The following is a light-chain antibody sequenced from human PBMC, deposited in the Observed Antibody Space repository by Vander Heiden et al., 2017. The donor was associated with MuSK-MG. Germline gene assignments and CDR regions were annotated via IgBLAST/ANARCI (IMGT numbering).Light chain of an antibody. Sequence: SYQLSPPPSMSVSPGPPASSTCPVDRMGVKYACWYQQKPGQSPVLVIYQDSKRPSGIPERFSGSNSGNTATLTIRGTQAMDEADYYCQAWDSSTVVFGGGTKLTVL. V-gene: IGLV3-1*01. J-gene: IGLJ2*01. CDR3: QAWDSSTVV. CDR1: RMGVKY. CDR2: QDS.